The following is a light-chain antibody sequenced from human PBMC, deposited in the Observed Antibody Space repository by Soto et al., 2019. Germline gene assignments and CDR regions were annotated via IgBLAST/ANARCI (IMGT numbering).Light chain of an antibody. Sequence: EIVLTQSPGTLSLSLGERATVSCRASQSVGSNYLAWYQRKPGQAPRLLIYGASSMATGIPDRFSGSGSGTDFTLTISRLEPEDFSVYYCQQYATTPFTFGPGTKVDIK. V-gene: IGKV3-20*01. J-gene: IGKJ3*01. CDR1: QSVGSNY. CDR2: GAS. CDR3: QQYATTPFT.